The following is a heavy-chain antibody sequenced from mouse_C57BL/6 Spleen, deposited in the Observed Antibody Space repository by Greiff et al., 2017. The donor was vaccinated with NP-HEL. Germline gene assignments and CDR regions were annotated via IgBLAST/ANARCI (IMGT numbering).Heavy chain of an antibody. CDR1: GYTFTSYW. V-gene: IGHV1-50*01. Sequence: QVQLKQSGAELVKPGASVKLSCKASGYTFTSYWMQWVKQRPGQGLEWIGEIDPSDSYTNYNQKFKGKATLTVDTSSSTAYMQLSSLTSEDSAVYYCARDFFAYWGQGTLVTVSA. CDR3: ARDFFAY. J-gene: IGHJ3*01. CDR2: IDPSDSYT.